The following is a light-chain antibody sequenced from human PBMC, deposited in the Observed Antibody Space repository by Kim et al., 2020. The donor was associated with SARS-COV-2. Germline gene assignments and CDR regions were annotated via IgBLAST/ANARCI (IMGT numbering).Light chain of an antibody. CDR1: PHLVGTQR. CDR3: SALDSSLSEGV. V-gene: IGLV10-54*02. J-gene: IGLJ6*01. CDR2: RNN. Sequence: QTGTHTWTGNPHLVGTQRFSLLQHHQGHPPQLLSYRNNNRPSGISERFSASRSGNTASLTITGLQPEDEADYYCSALDSSLSEGVFGSGTKVTVL.